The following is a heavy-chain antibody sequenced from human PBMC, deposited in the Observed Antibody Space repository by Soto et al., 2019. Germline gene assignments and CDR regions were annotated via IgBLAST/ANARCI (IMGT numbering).Heavy chain of an antibody. CDR2: ISDSGRT. Sequence: PSETLSLTCTVSCGSLDYYFWTWVRQPPGKGLEWIGDISDSGRTKYNPSLRSRVTISVDTSKNQFSLTLNSVTAADTAVYYCARDSTTWFPYYGIDVWGQGTTVNVSS. CDR3: ARDSTTWFPYYGIDV. V-gene: IGHV4-59*01. D-gene: IGHD6-13*01. J-gene: IGHJ6*02. CDR1: CGSLDYYF.